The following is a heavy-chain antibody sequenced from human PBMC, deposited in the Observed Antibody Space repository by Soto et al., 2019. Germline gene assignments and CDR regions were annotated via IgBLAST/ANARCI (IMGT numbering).Heavy chain of an antibody. V-gene: IGHV4-31*03. Sequence: QVQLQESGPGLVKPSQTLSLTCTVSGGSISSGGYYWSWIRQHPGKGLEWIGYIYYSGSTYYNPSLKCRVTISVDTSRNQFSLKLSSVTAADTAVYYCARRCLVGIAAAGTLDPWGQGTLVTVSS. CDR3: ARRCLVGIAAAGTLDP. CDR1: GGSISSGGYY. CDR2: IYYSGST. J-gene: IGHJ5*02. D-gene: IGHD6-13*01.